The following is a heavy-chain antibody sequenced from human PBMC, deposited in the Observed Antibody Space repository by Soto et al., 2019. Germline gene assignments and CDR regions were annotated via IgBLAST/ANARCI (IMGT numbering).Heavy chain of an antibody. J-gene: IGHJ4*02. Sequence: SETLSLTCTVSGGSIINVGCCWSCIRQHPGKGLEWIGYIYYSKSTYYNPSLKSRVTISVDTSKNQFSLKLTSVTAADTAVYYCARDKITGLFDYWGQGTLVTVSS. CDR1: GGSIINVGCC. CDR2: IYYSKST. D-gene: IGHD2-8*02. V-gene: IGHV4-31*03. CDR3: ARDKITGLFDY.